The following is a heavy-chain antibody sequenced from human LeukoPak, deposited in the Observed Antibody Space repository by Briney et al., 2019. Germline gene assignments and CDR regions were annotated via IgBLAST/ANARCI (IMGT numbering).Heavy chain of an antibody. D-gene: IGHD6-13*01. CDR2: ISAYNGNT. J-gene: IGHJ4*02. Sequence: GASVKVSCKASGYTFTSYGISWVRQAPGQGLEWMGWISAYNGNTNYAQKLQGRVTMTTDTSTSTAYMELRSLRSDDTAVYYCARNVLGSSWYLPYYFDYWGQGTLVTASS. V-gene: IGHV1-18*01. CDR3: ARNVLGSSWYLPYYFDY. CDR1: GYTFTSYG.